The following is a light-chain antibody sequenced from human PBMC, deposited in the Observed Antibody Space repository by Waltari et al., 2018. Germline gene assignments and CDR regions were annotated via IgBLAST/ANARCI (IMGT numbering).Light chain of an antibody. CDR2: SDY. Sequence: QSVLTQPPSASGTPGQRVTISCSGSYSNVGSQTVNWYQQLPGTAPKLLIYSDYQRPSGVPARVSGSKSGTSASLAITGLQSEDEADYYCATEDRLNGPIFGGGTKLTVL. CDR1: YSNVGSQT. CDR3: ATEDRLNGPI. J-gene: IGLJ2*01. V-gene: IGLV1-44*01.